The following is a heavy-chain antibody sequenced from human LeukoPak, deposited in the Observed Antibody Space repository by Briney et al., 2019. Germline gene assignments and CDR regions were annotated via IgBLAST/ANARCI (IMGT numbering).Heavy chain of an antibody. CDR3: ARGYYYAMDV. V-gene: IGHV6-1*01. D-gene: IGHD3-3*01. CDR2: TLYRSKWYN. J-gene: IGHJ6*02. CDR1: GDSVSNNNAA. Sequence: SQTLSLTCAISGDSVSNNNAAWNWVRKSPSRGLDWLGRTLYRSKWYNNYAVSVKSRITINPDTSKNQFSPQMNSVTPEDTAVYYCARGYYYAMDVWGQGTTVTVSS.